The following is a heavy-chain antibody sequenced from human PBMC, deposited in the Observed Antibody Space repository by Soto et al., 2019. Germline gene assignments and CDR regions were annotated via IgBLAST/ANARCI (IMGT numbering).Heavy chain of an antibody. V-gene: IGHV2-5*01. CDR2: IYWNDDK. Sequence: QITLKESGPTLVKPTQTLTLTCTFSGFSLSTSGVGVGWIRHPPGKALEWLALIYWNDDKRYSPSLKSRLTITKDTSKNQVVLTMTNMDPVDTATYYCAHSQYYDFWSGYHAGYYFDYWGQGTLVTVSS. CDR1: GFSLSTSGVG. D-gene: IGHD3-3*01. CDR3: AHSQYYDFWSGYHAGYYFDY. J-gene: IGHJ4*02.